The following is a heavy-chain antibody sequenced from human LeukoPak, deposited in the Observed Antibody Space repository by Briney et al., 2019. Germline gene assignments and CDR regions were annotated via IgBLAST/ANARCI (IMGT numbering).Heavy chain of an antibody. CDR2: ISWDGGST. Sequence: GGSLRLSCAASGFTFDDYAMHWVRQAPGKGLEWVSLISWDGGSTYYADSVKGRFTISRDNSRHTLYLQMNSLGAEDTALYYCAKDKEYSGFGPILSGYYYGMDVWGKGTTVPVSS. D-gene: IGHD5-12*01. CDR1: GFTFDDYA. CDR3: AKDKEYSGFGPILSGYYYGMDV. V-gene: IGHV3-43D*04. J-gene: IGHJ6*04.